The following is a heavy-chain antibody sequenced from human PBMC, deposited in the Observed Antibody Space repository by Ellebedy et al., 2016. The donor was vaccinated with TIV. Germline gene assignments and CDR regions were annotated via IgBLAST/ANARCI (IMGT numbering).Heavy chain of an antibody. Sequence: AASVTVSCKASGYPFPNYGVSWVRQAPGQGLEWVGWISAYNGNTKYGQKFQGRISLTTDTSMGTAYMGLRSLRSDDTGVYFCARDVPADAAALLDYWGQGTRVTVSS. V-gene: IGHV1-18*04. CDR3: ARDVPADAAALLDY. CDR1: GYPFPNYG. J-gene: IGHJ4*02. D-gene: IGHD2-2*01. CDR2: ISAYNGNT.